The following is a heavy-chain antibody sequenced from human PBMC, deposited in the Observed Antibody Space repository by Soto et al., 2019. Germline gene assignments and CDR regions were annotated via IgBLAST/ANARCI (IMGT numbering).Heavy chain of an antibody. CDR2: IYYSGST. D-gene: IGHD3-3*01. Sequence: SEALSLTCTVSGGSISSSSYYWGWIRQPPGKGLEWIGSIYYSGSTYYNPSLKSRVTISVDTSKNQFSLKLSSVTAADTAVYYCARHDSHEDYDFWSLIIGWGQGTLVTVSS. CDR1: GGSISSSSYY. V-gene: IGHV4-39*01. CDR3: ARHDSHEDYDFWSLIIG. J-gene: IGHJ4*02.